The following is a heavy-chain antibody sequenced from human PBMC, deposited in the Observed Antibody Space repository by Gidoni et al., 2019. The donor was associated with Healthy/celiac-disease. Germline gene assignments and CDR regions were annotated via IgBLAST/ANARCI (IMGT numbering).Heavy chain of an antibody. CDR3: ARGEANWGHFDY. D-gene: IGHD7-27*01. Sequence: QVQLQESGPGLVKPSETLSLTCTVSGGSISSYYWSWIRQPPGTGLEWIGYIYYSGSTNYNPSLKSRVTISVDTSKNQFSLKLSSVTAADTAVYYCARGEANWGHFDYWGQGTLVTVSS. V-gene: IGHV4-59*01. CDR2: IYYSGST. CDR1: GGSISSYY. J-gene: IGHJ4*02.